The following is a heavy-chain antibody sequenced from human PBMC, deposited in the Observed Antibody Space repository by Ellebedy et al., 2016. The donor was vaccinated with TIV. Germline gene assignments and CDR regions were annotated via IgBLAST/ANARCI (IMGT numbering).Heavy chain of an antibody. Sequence: GESLKISCSASGFTFSNYAMSWVRQTPEKRLEWVSAISGNGCSTYSPDSVRGRFTISRDNSKTTLYLQMNSLRAEDTAIYYCVKHISRDYGDRIDYWGQGTLVTVSS. V-gene: IGHV3-23*01. CDR2: ISGNGCST. D-gene: IGHD4-17*01. CDR3: VKHISRDYGDRIDY. CDR1: GFTFSNYA. J-gene: IGHJ4*02.